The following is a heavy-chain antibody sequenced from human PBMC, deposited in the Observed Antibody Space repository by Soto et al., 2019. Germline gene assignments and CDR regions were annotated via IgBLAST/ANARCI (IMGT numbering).Heavy chain of an antibody. D-gene: IGHD3-3*01. CDR1: GFSFSDYY. V-gene: IGHV3-11*04. CDR3: ARDPTYDFWSGYYYPPLAGGMDV. CDR2: ISSSSSTI. J-gene: IGHJ6*02. Sequence: GGSLRLSCAASGFSFSDYYMSWIRQAPGKGLEWVSYISSSSSTIYYADSVKGRFTISRDNAKNSLYLQMNSLRDEDTAVYYCARDPTYDFWSGYYYPPLAGGMDVWGQGTTVTVSS.